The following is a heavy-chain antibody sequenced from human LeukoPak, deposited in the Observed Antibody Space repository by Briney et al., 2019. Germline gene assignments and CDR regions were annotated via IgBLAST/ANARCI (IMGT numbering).Heavy chain of an antibody. Sequence: GGSLRLSCAASGFTFSNAWMSWVRQAPGKGPEWVGRIKSKTDGGTTDYAAPVKGRFTISRDDSKNTLYLQMNSLKTEDTAVYYCTTDRCGSTSCYQVFDYWGQGTLVTVSS. CDR1: GFTFSNAW. J-gene: IGHJ4*02. V-gene: IGHV3-15*01. CDR2: IKSKTDGGTT. CDR3: TTDRCGSTSCYQVFDY. D-gene: IGHD2-2*01.